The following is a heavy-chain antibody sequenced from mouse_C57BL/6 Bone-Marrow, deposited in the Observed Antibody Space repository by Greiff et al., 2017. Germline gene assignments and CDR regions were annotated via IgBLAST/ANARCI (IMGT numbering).Heavy chain of an antibody. J-gene: IGHJ3*01. CDR1: GYSFTSYY. D-gene: IGHD1-1*01. CDR2: IYPGSGNT. Sequence: VKLMESGPELVKPGASVKISCKASGYSFTSYYIHWVKQRPGQGLEWIGWIYPGSGNTKYNEKFKGKATLTADTSSSTAYMQLSSLTSEDSAVYDCARPPHYYGRAWFAYWGQGTLVTVSA. V-gene: IGHV1-66*01. CDR3: ARPPHYYGRAWFAY.